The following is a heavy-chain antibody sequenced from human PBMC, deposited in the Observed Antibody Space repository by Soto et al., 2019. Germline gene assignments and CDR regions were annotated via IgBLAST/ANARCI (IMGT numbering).Heavy chain of an antibody. V-gene: IGHV4-4*02. J-gene: IGHJ4*02. CDR1: GGSISSSNW. CDR2: IYHSGST. Sequence: PSETLSLTCAVSGGSISSSNWWSWVRQPPGKGLEWIGEIYHSGSTNYNPSLKSRVTISVDKSKNQFSLKLSSVTAADTAVYYCARSTLGYCSSTSCLGYYFGCWGQGTLVTVSS. D-gene: IGHD2-2*01. CDR3: ARSTLGYCSSTSCLGYYFGC.